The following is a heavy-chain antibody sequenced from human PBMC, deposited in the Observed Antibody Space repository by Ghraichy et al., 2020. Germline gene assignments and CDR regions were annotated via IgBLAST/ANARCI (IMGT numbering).Heavy chain of an antibody. D-gene: IGHD4-23*01. J-gene: IGHJ6*02. Sequence: GGSLRLSCSASGFSICTYSLNWVRQAPGKGLEWLSYITSSGRFISYADSVKGRFTISRDNAKNSLDLQMNSLKDEDTAVYYCARSSRVVRFYYYDAMDVWGQGTTVTV. V-gene: IGHV3-48*02. CDR1: GFSICTYS. CDR3: ARSSRVVRFYYYDAMDV. CDR2: ITSSGRFI.